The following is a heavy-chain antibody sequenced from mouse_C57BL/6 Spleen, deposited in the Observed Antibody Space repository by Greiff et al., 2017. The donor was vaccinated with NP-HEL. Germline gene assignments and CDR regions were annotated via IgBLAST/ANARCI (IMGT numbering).Heavy chain of an antibody. V-gene: IGHV5-17*01. CDR1: GFTFSDYG. Sequence: EVQVVESGGGLVKPGGSLKLSCAASGFTFSDYGMHWVRQAPEKGLEWVAYISSGSSTIYYADTVKGRFTISRDNAKNTLFLQMTSLRSEDTAMYYCARSDKSPFAYWGQGTLVTVSA. J-gene: IGHJ3*01. CDR3: ARSDKSPFAY. CDR2: ISSGSSTI.